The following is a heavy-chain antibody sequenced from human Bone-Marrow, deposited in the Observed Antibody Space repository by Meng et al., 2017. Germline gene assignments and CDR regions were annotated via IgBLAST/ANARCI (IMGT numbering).Heavy chain of an antibody. CDR3: ARNRRAYGAGTHDY. CDR1: GGPISSSSYY. Sequence: GSLRLSCTVSGGPISSSSYYWGWIRQPPGKGLEWIGSIYYSGSTYYNPSLKSRVTISVDTSKNQFSLKLSSVTAADTAVYYCARNRRAYGAGTHDYWGQGTLVTVSS. CDR2: IYYSGST. D-gene: IGHD6-13*01. J-gene: IGHJ4*02. V-gene: IGHV4-39*07.